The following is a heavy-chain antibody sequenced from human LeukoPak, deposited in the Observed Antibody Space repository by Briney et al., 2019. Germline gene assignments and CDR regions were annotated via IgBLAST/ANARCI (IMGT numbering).Heavy chain of an antibody. V-gene: IGHV4-34*01. CDR3: AREDYYFDS. Sequence: SETLSLTCSVCGGSITAYYWSWIRQPPGKGLEWIGEINHSRGTKYNPSLESRVTILLDASKNEFSLNLNSVTAADTTVYYCAREDYYFDSWGQGTLVTVSS. J-gene: IGHJ4*02. CDR2: INHSRGT. CDR1: GGSITAYY.